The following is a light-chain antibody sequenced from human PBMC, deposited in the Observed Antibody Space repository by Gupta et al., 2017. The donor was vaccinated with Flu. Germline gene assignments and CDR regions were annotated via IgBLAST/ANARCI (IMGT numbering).Light chain of an antibody. CDR1: SSNIGSNT. CDR3: AAWDDSRQGV. J-gene: IGLJ3*02. Sequence: QSVLTQPPSASGTPGQRVTISCSGSSSNIGSNTVNWYQQFPGTAPKLLIYSNNQRPSGIPDRFSGSKSGTSASLAISGLQSEDEADYYCAAWDDSRQGVFGGGTKLTVL. CDR2: SNN. V-gene: IGLV1-44*01.